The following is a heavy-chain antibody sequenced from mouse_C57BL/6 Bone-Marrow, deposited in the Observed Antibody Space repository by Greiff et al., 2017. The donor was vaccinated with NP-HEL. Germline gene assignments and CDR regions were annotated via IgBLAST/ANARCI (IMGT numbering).Heavy chain of an antibody. CDR1: GFTFSSYA. CDR2: ISSGGDYI. Sequence: VESGEGLVKPGGSLKLSCAASGFTFSSYAMSWVRPTPEKRLEWVAYISSGGDYIYYADTVKGRFTISRDNARNTLYLQMSSLKSEDTAMYYCTREPLGFDYWGQGTTLTVSS. D-gene: IGHD6-1*01. J-gene: IGHJ2*01. V-gene: IGHV5-9-1*02. CDR3: TREPLGFDY.